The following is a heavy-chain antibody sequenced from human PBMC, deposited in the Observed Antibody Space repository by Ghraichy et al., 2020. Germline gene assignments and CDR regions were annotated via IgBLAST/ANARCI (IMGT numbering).Heavy chain of an antibody. D-gene: IGHD1-26*01. CDR3: ARGLVGATDY. J-gene: IGHJ4*02. CDR1: GGSVSSGSYY. CDR2: IYYSGST. V-gene: IGHV4-61*01. Sequence: SQTLSLTCTVSGGSVSSGSYYWSWIRQPPGKGLEWIGYIYYSGSTNYNPSLKSRVTISVDTSKNQFSLKLSSVTAADTAVYYCARGLVGATDYWGQGTLVTVSS.